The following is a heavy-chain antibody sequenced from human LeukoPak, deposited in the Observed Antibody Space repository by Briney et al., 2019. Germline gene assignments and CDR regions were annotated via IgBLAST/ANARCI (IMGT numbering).Heavy chain of an antibody. CDR3: ARRPYSLGEVFDY. Sequence: PSETLSLTCTVSGGSISSNSYYWAWIRQRPEKGLEWIGSIYYSGSTYYKPSLKSRVTISADTSKNQFSLKMSSVTAADTAVYYCARRPYSLGEVFDYWGQGTLVTVSS. D-gene: IGHD3-16*01. V-gene: IGHV4-39*01. CDR1: GGSISSNSYY. CDR2: IYYSGST. J-gene: IGHJ4*02.